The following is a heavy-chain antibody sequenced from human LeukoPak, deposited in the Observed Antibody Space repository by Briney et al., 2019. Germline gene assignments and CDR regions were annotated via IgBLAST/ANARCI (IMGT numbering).Heavy chain of an antibody. CDR3: ARLPGADYYGSGTHSAFDI. Sequence: SETLSLTCTVSGGSISNYYWSWIRQPPGKGLEWIGYIYYSGSTNYNPSLKSRVTISVDTSKNQFSLKLSSVTAADTAVYYCARLPGADYYGSGTHSAFDIWGQGTMVTVSS. D-gene: IGHD3-10*01. CDR1: GGSISNYY. CDR2: IYYSGST. J-gene: IGHJ3*02. V-gene: IGHV4-59*01.